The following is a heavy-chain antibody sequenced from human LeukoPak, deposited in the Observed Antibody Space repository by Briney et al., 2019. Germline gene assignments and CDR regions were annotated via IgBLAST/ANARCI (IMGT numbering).Heavy chain of an antibody. V-gene: IGHV3-21*01. CDR2: ISSSSSYI. J-gene: IGHJ5*02. CDR1: GFTFSSYS. D-gene: IGHD3-22*01. Sequence: GGSLRLSCAASGFTFSSYSMNWVRQAPGKGLEWVSSISSSSSYIYYADSVKGRFTISRDNAKNTLYLQMNSLRAEDTAVYYCAREPLFPRAYYYDSSGLFWFDPWGQGTLVTVSS. CDR3: AREPLFPRAYYYDSSGLFWFDP.